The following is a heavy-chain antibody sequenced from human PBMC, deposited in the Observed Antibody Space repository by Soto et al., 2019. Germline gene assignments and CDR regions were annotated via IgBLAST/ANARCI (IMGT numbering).Heavy chain of an antibody. CDR3: ARAYGDYQQNNWFDP. D-gene: IGHD4-17*01. Sequence: QVQLQESGPGLVKPSQTLSLTCTASGGSISSGGYYWSWIRQHPGKGLEWIGYIYYTGITYYNPSLKSRVTISVDTSKNYFSLNVSSVTAADTAVYYCARAYGDYQQNNWFDPWGQGTLVTVSS. CDR2: IYYTGIT. CDR1: GGSISSGGYY. J-gene: IGHJ5*02. V-gene: IGHV4-31*03.